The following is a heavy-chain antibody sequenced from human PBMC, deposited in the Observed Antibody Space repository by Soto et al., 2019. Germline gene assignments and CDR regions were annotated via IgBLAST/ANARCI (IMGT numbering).Heavy chain of an antibody. CDR1: GYTFTSYG. J-gene: IGHJ4*02. CDR2: ISANDGNT. Sequence: ASVKVSCKASGYTFTSYGISWVRQAPGQGLEWMGRISANDGNTSYAQKFQGRVTMTRDTSTSTVYMELSSLRSEDTAVYYCARDRNPDYDFWSGYPGFDYWGQGTLVTVSS. V-gene: IGHV1-18*01. D-gene: IGHD3-3*01. CDR3: ARDRNPDYDFWSGYPGFDY.